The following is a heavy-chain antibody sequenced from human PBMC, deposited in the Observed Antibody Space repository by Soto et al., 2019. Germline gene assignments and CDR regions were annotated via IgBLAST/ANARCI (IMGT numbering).Heavy chain of an antibody. CDR2: IWYDGSNK. D-gene: IGHD2-15*01. J-gene: IGHJ4*02. CDR3: ARVPMVGLGVRSPGIDY. V-gene: IGHV3-33*01. Sequence: QVQLVESGGGVVQPGRSLRLSCAASGFTFSSYGMHWVRHAPGKGLEWVAVIWYDGSNKYYADSVKGRFTISRDNSKNTLYLQMNSLRAEDTAVYYCARVPMVGLGVRSPGIDYWGQGTLVTVSS. CDR1: GFTFSSYG.